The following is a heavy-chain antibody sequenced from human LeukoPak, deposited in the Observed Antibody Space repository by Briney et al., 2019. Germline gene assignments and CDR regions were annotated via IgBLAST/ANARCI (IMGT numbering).Heavy chain of an antibody. CDR3: AKYVWGSYPTFEDY. D-gene: IGHD3-16*02. CDR1: GGSISSYY. J-gene: IGHJ4*02. Sequence: SETLSLTCTVSGGSISSYYWSWIRQPPGKGLEWIGYISYSGSTNYNPSLKSRVTISVDTSKNQFSLKLSSATAADTAVYYCAKYVWGSYPTFEDYWGQGTLVTGSS. CDR2: ISYSGST. V-gene: IGHV4-59*01.